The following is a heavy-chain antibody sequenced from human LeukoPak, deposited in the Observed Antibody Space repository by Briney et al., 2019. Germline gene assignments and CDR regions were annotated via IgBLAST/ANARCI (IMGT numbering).Heavy chain of an antibody. D-gene: IGHD6-19*01. CDR1: GFTFSNYW. CDR3: ARQVQYRSGYFPPDP. J-gene: IGHJ5*02. CDR2: MKGDGSEK. V-gene: IGHV3-7*01. Sequence: GGSLRLSCAASGFTFSNYWMSWVRQAPGKGLEWVANMKGDGSEKHYVDSMKGRFAISRDNAKNSLYLQMNSLTAEDTAVYYCARQVQYRSGYFPPDPWGQGTLVTVSS.